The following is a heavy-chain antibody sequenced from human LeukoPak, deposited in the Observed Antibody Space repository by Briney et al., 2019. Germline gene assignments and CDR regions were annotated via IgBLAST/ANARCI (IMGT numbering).Heavy chain of an antibody. Sequence: SETLSLTCTVSGGSISSYYWSWIRQPAGKGLEWIGRIYTSGSTNYNPSLKSRVTISVDTSKNQFSLKLSSVTAADTAVYYCAREAYGSGNDAFDIWGQGTMVTVSS. V-gene: IGHV4-4*07. CDR3: AREAYGSGNDAFDI. CDR2: IYTSGST. CDR1: GGSISSYY. J-gene: IGHJ3*02. D-gene: IGHD3-10*01.